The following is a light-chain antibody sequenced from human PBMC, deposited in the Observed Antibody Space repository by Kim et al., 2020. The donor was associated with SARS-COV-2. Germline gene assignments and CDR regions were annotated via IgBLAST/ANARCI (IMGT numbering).Light chain of an antibody. J-gene: IGLJ3*02. V-gene: IGLV9-49*01. CDR3: GADHGSGSNFGPNWV. Sequence: QPVLTQPPSASASLGASVTLTCTLSSGYSNYKVDWYQQRPGKGPRFVMRVGTGGIVGSKGDGIPDRFSVLGSGLNRYLTIKNIQEEDESDYHCGADHGSGSNFGPNWVFGGGTQLTVL. CDR2: VGTGGIVG. CDR1: SGYSNYK.